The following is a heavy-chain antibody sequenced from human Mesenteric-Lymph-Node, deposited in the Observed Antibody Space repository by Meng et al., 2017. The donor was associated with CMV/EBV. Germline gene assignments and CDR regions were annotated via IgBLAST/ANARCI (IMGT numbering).Heavy chain of an antibody. V-gene: IGHV3-30-3*01. D-gene: IGHD7-27*01. CDR1: GFTFSSYA. Sequence: LSLTCAASGFTFSSYAMHWVRQAPGKGLEWVALISYEGSDKFYADSVKGRFTISRDNSNKTLYLLMNSLRVEDTAVYNCARGGWGRDYYDAMDVWGQGTTVTVSS. J-gene: IGHJ6*02. CDR2: ISYEGSDK. CDR3: ARGGWGRDYYDAMDV.